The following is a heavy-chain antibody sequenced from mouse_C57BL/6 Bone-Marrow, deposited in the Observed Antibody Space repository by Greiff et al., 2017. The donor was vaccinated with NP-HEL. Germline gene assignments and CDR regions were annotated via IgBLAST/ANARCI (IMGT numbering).Heavy chain of an antibody. Sequence: EVQLVESGGGLVQPGGSLKLSCAASGFTFSDYYMYWVRQTPEKRLEWVAYISNGGGSTYYPDTVKGRFTISRDNAKNTLYLQMSRLKSEDTAMYYCARQGNYYWFAYWGQGTLVTVSA. CDR1: GFTFSDYY. D-gene: IGHD2-1*01. J-gene: IGHJ3*01. V-gene: IGHV5-12*01. CDR3: ARQGNYYWFAY. CDR2: ISNGGGST.